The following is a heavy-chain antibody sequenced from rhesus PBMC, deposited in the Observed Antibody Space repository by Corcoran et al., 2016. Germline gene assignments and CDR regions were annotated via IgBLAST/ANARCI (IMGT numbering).Heavy chain of an antibody. V-gene: IGHV4-160*01. Sequence: QVQLQESGPGLGKPSETLSLTCAVSGGSLCGYYWRRIRQPPRQGPRWFGRFYGSGGNTDYNPSLKSRVTISTDTSKNKFSLKLNSVTAADTAVYYCARHGGYCSGDVCYTDNRFDVWGPGVLVTVSS. CDR3: ARHGGYCSGDVCYTDNRFDV. J-gene: IGHJ5-1*01. CDR1: GGSLCGYY. CDR2: FYGSGGNT. D-gene: IGHD2-39*02.